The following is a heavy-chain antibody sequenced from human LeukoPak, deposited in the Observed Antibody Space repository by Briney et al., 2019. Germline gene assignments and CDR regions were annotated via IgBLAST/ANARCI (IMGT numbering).Heavy chain of an antibody. CDR2: INHSGST. CDR3: VLYETGSRSFRDF. Sequence: SETLSLTCTVSGGSINSYYWSWIRQPPGKGLEWIGEINHSGSTNYNPSLKSRVTISVDTSKNQFSLKLSSVTAADTAVYYCVLYETGSRSFRDFRGQGTLVTVSS. J-gene: IGHJ4*02. V-gene: IGHV4-34*01. CDR1: GGSINSYY. D-gene: IGHD1-1*01.